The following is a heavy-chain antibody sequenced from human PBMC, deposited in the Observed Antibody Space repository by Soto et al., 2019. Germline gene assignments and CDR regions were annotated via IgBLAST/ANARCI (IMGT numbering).Heavy chain of an antibody. Sequence: PSETLSLTCTVSGGSISSGGYYWSWIRQHPGKGLEWIGYIYYSGSTYYNPSLKSRVTISVDTSKNQFSLKLSSVTAADTAVYYCARGGRRSPGMDVWGQGITVTVSS. CDR1: GGSISSGGYY. CDR2: IYYSGST. V-gene: IGHV4-31*03. J-gene: IGHJ6*02. CDR3: ARGGRRSPGMDV.